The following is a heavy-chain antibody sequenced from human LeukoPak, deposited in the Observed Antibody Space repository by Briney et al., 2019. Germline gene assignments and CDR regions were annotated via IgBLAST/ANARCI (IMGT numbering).Heavy chain of an antibody. Sequence: PSETLSLTCAVYGGSFSGYYWSWIRQPPGKGLEWIGENNHSGSTNYNPSLKSRVTLSVDTSKNQFSLKLSSVTAADTAVYYCARRRMSIAARPSTRWFDPWGQGSLVTVSS. V-gene: IGHV4-34*01. D-gene: IGHD6-6*01. CDR1: GGSFSGYY. CDR3: ARRRMSIAARPSTRWFDP. J-gene: IGHJ5*02. CDR2: NNHSGST.